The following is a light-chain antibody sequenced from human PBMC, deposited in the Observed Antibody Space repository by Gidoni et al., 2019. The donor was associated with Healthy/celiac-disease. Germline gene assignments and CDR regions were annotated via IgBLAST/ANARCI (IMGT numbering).Light chain of an antibody. Sequence: DIVLTPSPGTLSLSPGESATLTCRASQSVSSSYLAWYQQKPGQAPRLLIYGASSRTTGIPDWFSGSGSGTDFTLTISRLEPEDFAVYYCQQYGSSPLTFGGGTKVEIK. V-gene: IGKV3-20*01. CDR3: QQYGSSPLT. CDR1: QSVSSSY. J-gene: IGKJ4*01. CDR2: GAS.